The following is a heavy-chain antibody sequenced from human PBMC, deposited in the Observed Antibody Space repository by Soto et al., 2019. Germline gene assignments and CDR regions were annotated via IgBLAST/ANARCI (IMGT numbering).Heavy chain of an antibody. CDR3: AREGYCTRTSCSFGSYYYYGLDV. V-gene: IGHV1-18*04. D-gene: IGHD2-2*01. CDR2: ISAYKGNT. Sequence: ASVKVSCKASRYTFITYGVRWVRQAPEQGLEWMGSISAYKGNTNYAQKLQGRVTMTRDTSTSTAYMELRSLRSDDTAVYYCAREGYCTRTSCSFGSYYYYGLDVWGQGTTVTVSS. CDR1: RYTFITYG. J-gene: IGHJ6*02.